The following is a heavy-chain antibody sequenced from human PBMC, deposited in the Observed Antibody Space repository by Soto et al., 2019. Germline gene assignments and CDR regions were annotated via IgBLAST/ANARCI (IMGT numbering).Heavy chain of an antibody. CDR1: GGSISSYY. CDR2: IYYSGST. CDR3: ARSYSNYGRVWFDP. D-gene: IGHD4-4*01. Sequence: KSSETLSLTCTVSGGSISSYYWSWIRQPPGKGLEWIGYIYYSGSTNYNPSLKSRVTISVDTSKNQFSLKLSSVTAADTAVYYCARSYSNYGRVWFDPWGQGTLVTVSS. V-gene: IGHV4-59*01. J-gene: IGHJ5*02.